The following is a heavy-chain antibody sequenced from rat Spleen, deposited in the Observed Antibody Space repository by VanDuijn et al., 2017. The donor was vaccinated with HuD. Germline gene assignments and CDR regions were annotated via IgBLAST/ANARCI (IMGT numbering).Heavy chain of an antibody. J-gene: IGHJ2*01. CDR3: ARHRPYNSGCGFDY. CDR2: IGYGGSNT. CDR1: GFTFSDYY. D-gene: IGHD4-3*01. V-gene: IGHV5-29*01. Sequence: EVQLVESDGGLVQPGRSLKLSCAASGFTFSDYYMAWVRQAPTKGLEWVATIGYGGSNTYYRGSVKGRFTIPSDNAKSTLYLQMDSRRYEDTATYYCARHRPYNSGCGFDYWGHGVMVTVSS.